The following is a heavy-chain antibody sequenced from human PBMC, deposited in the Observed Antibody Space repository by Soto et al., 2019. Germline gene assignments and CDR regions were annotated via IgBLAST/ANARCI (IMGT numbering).Heavy chain of an antibody. CDR3: ARLLGPISISYGMDV. J-gene: IGHJ6*02. CDR2: IDPSDSYT. D-gene: IGHD3-9*01. V-gene: IGHV5-10-1*01. CDR1: GYSFTSYW. Sequence: PGESLKISCKGSGYSFTSYWISWVRQMPGKGLEWMGRIDPSDSYTNYSPSFQGHVTISADKSISTAYLQWSSLKASDTAMYYCARLLGPISISYGMDVWGQGTTVTVSS.